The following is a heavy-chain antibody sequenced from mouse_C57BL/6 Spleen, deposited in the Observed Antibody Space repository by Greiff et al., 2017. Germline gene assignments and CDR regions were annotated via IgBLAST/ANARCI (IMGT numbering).Heavy chain of an antibody. CDR1: GYTLTRYW. D-gene: IGHD3-2*02. V-gene: IGHV1-72*01. J-gene: IGHJ4*01. Sequence: QVQLQQPGAELVKPGASVKLSCKASGYTLTRYWMHWVKQRPGRGLEWIGRIDPNSGGTKYNEKFKSKATLTVDKPSSTAYMQLSSLTSEDSAVYYCARDYGSGYVLYAMDYWGQGTSVTGSS. CDR3: ARDYGSGYVLYAMDY. CDR2: IDPNSGGT.